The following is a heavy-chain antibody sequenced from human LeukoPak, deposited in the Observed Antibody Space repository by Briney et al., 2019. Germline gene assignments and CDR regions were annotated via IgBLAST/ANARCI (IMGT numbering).Heavy chain of an antibody. J-gene: IGHJ5*02. V-gene: IGHV1-46*03. CDR2: INPSGGST. Sequence: GASVKVSCKASGYTFTSYYMHWVRQAPGQGLEWMGIINPSGGSTSYAQKFQGRVTMTRDTSTSTVYMKLSSLRSEDTAVYYCARAPGRYDFWSGYYTNWFDPWGQGTLVTVSS. D-gene: IGHD3-3*01. CDR3: ARAPGRYDFWSGYYTNWFDP. CDR1: GYTFTSYY.